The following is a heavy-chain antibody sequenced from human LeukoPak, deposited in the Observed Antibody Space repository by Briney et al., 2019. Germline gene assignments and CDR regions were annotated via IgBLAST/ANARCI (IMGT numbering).Heavy chain of an antibody. CDR1: GYTFTGYY. Sequence: ASVKVSCKTSGYTFTGYYMHWVRQAPGQGLEWMGWINPSSGDTKYAQKFQGRVTMTRDTSISTAYMELIRLRSDDTAVYYCARGDLAVAGTFPHDYWGQGTLATVSS. D-gene: IGHD6-19*01. V-gene: IGHV1-2*02. CDR2: INPSSGDT. CDR3: ARGDLAVAGTFPHDY. J-gene: IGHJ4*02.